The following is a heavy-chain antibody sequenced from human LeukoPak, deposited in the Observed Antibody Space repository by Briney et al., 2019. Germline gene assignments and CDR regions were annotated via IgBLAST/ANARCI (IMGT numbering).Heavy chain of an antibody. D-gene: IGHD3-3*01. CDR1: GGSISSGSYY. Sequence: SETLSLTCTVSGGSISSGSYYWSWIRQPAGKGLEWIGRIYTSGSTNYNPSLKSRVTISVDTSKNQFSLKLSSVTAADTAVYYCARARFTIFGVIWFDPWGQGTLVTVSS. CDR3: ARARFTIFGVIWFDP. CDR2: IYTSGST. V-gene: IGHV4-61*02. J-gene: IGHJ5*02.